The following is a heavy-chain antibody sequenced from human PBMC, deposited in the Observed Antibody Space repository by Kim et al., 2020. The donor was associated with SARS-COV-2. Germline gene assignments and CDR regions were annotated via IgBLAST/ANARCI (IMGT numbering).Heavy chain of an antibody. Sequence: KFQGRVTITRDTSASTAYMELSSLRSEDTAVYYCARAYCTNGVCYSCLDYWGQGTLVTVSS. V-gene: IGHV1-3*01. D-gene: IGHD2-8*01. J-gene: IGHJ4*02. CDR3: ARAYCTNGVCYSCLDY.